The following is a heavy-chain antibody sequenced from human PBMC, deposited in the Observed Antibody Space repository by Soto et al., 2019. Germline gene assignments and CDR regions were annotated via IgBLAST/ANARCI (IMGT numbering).Heavy chain of an antibody. V-gene: IGHV3-74*01. D-gene: IGHD3-10*01. Sequence: GGSLRLSCAASGFTFNTYWMHWVRQAPGKGLVWVSHINSDGISTNYADSVKGRFTISRDNAKNTLYLQMNSLRVEDTAVYYCARVGSLGSIYMYWGQGTLVTVSS. CDR3: ARVGSLGSIYMY. CDR1: GFTFNTYW. CDR2: INSDGIST. J-gene: IGHJ4*02.